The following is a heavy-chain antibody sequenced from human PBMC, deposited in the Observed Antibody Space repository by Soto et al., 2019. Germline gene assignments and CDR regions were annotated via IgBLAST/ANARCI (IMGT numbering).Heavy chain of an antibody. Sequence: GGSLRLSCAASGFTFSSYAMSWVRQAPGKGLEWVTAINGGSTTYYADSVKGRFTISRDNSKNTLYLQMNSLRAEDTAVYHCAKDYDWSGVYCMVVWAQGTTQAVSS. CDR3: AKDYDWSGVYCMVV. V-gene: IGHV3-23*01. CDR2: INGGSTT. D-gene: IGHD3-3*01. J-gene: IGHJ6*01. CDR1: GFTFSSYA.